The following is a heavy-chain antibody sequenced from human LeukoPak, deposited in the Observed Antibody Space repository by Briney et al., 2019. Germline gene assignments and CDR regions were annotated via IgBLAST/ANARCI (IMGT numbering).Heavy chain of an antibody. D-gene: IGHD3-16*01. CDR1: GFTFSSYS. J-gene: IGHJ4*02. V-gene: IGHV3-48*01. Sequence: GRSLRLSCAASGFTFSSYSMNWVRQAPGKGLEWVSHISISSSTIYYADSVKGRFTISRDNAKNSLYLQMNSLRAEDTAVYYCAREGARRVYFDYWGQGTLVTVSP. CDR2: ISISSSTI. CDR3: AREGARRVYFDY.